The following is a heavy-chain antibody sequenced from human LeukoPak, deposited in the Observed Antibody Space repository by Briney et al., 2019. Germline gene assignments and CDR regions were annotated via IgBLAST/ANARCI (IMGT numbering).Heavy chain of an antibody. V-gene: IGHV3-7*03. Sequence: GGSLRLSCAASGFTFSSYWMSWVRQAPGKGLEWVASINHNGNVNYYVDSVKGRFTISRDYAKNSLYLQMSNLRAEDTAVYFCARGGGLDVWGQGATVTVSS. CDR3: ARGGGLDV. CDR2: INHNGNVN. J-gene: IGHJ6*02. D-gene: IGHD3-16*01. CDR1: GFTFSSYW.